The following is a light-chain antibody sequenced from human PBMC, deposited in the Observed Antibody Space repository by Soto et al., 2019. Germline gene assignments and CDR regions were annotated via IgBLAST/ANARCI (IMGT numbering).Light chain of an antibody. CDR3: AAWDDSLSAWV. Sequence: QSVLTQPPSASETPGQRVTISCSGSSSNIGDYFVYWYQLLPGTAPKLLIYRNDQRPSGVPDRFSGSKSGTSGSLAISGLRSEEEADYYCAAWDDSLSAWVFGGGTKLTVL. CDR2: RND. V-gene: IGLV1-47*01. CDR1: SSNIGDYF. J-gene: IGLJ3*02.